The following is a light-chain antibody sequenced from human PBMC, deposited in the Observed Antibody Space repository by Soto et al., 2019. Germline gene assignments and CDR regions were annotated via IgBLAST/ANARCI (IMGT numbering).Light chain of an antibody. V-gene: IGKV1-5*01. J-gene: IGKJ1*01. CDR3: QQYENYWT. CDR2: DAS. Sequence: DIQMTQSPSTLSATPADRLTITFRASQSISAWLAWYQQKPGKAPKLLIYDASNLESGVPSRFSGSGSGTEFTLTISNLQPDDFATYYCQQYENYWTFGQGTKVDIK. CDR1: QSISAW.